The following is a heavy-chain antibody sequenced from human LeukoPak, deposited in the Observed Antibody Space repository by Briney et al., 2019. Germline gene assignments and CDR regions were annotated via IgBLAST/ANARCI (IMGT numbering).Heavy chain of an antibody. CDR3: ARDLRERRSSWLKFDY. CDR2: ISAYNGNT. D-gene: IGHD6-13*01. Sequence: ASVKVSCKASGYTFTRYGISWVRQAPGQGLAWMGWISAYNGNTNYAQKLQGRVTMTTDTSTSTAYMELRSLRSDDTAVYYCARDLRERRSSWLKFDYWGQGTLVTVSS. J-gene: IGHJ4*02. V-gene: IGHV1-18*01. CDR1: GYTFTRYG.